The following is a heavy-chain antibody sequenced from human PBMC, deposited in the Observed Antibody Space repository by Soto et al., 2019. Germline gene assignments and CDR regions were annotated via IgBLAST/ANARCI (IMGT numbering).Heavy chain of an antibody. CDR2: ITGNGLNS. V-gene: IGHV3-23*01. CDR3: TKAFIAVEAPDY. J-gene: IGHJ4*02. Sequence: GGSLRLSCAASGFTFHSHAMSWVRLAPGKGLEWISSITGNGLNSYYANSVKGRFTISRDNSKNTVYLQMNGLGAEDTAVYYCTKAFIAVEAPDYWGQGTLVTVYS. CDR1: GFTFHSHA. D-gene: IGHD6-19*01.